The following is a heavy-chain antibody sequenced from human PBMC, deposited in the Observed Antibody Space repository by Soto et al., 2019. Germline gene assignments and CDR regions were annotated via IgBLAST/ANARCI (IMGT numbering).Heavy chain of an antibody. Sequence: QSQTLSLTCAISGDSVSSNSAAWNWIRQSPSRGLEWLGRTYYRSKWYNDYAVSVKSRITINPDTSKNQFSLQLNSVTPEATALYYCARGGLVLPPGGAFDIWGQGTMVTVSS. V-gene: IGHV6-1*01. D-gene: IGHD6-6*01. J-gene: IGHJ3*02. CDR1: GDSVSSNSAA. CDR3: ARGGLVLPPGGAFDI. CDR2: TYYRSKWYN.